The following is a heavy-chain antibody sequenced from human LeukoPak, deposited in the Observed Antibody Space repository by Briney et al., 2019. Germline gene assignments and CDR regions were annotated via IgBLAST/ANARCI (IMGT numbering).Heavy chain of an antibody. CDR1: GYTFTSYG. D-gene: IGHD6-19*01. CDR2: ISAYNGNT. CDR3: ASPFKENGWAFDI. V-gene: IGHV1-18*01. Sequence: GASVKVSCKASGYTFTSYGISWVRQAPGQGLEWMGWISAYNGNTNYAQKLQGRVTMTTDTSTSTAYMELRSLRFDDTAVYYCASPFKENGWAFDIWGQGTMVTVSS. J-gene: IGHJ3*02.